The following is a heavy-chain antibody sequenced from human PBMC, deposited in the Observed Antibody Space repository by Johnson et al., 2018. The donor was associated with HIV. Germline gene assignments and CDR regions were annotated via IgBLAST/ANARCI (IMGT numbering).Heavy chain of an antibody. V-gene: IGHV3-30*14. CDR3: ARDRDGQQWRSAFDI. Sequence: QVQLVESGGGVVQPGRSLRLSCAASGFTFNSYILHWVRQAPGKGLEWVAAISHDVNNKFSADSVRGRFTISGDNSKNTVYLQMNSLRPEDTAVYYCARDRDGQQWRSAFDIWGQGTMVTVSS. D-gene: IGHD6-19*01. CDR1: GFTFNSYI. J-gene: IGHJ3*02. CDR2: ISHDVNNK.